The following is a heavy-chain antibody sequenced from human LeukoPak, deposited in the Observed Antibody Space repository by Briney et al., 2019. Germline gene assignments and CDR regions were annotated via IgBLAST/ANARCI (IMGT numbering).Heavy chain of an antibody. V-gene: IGHV3-30*18. CDR1: GFSFSTYE. J-gene: IGHJ4*02. Sequence: PGGSLRLSCAASGFSFSTYEFHWVRHAPGKGLEWVAVISYDGSNKYYADSVKGRFTISRDNSKNTLYLQMNSLRAEDTAVYYCAKVNYYDSSGSFFDYWGQGTLVTVSS. CDR2: ISYDGSNK. CDR3: AKVNYYDSSGSFFDY. D-gene: IGHD3-22*01.